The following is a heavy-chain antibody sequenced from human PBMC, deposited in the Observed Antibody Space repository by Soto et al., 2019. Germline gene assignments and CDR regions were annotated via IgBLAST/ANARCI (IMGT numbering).Heavy chain of an antibody. V-gene: IGHV3-73*02. J-gene: IGHJ6*02. CDR1: GFTFSGSA. CDR2: IRSKANSYAT. Sequence: EVQLVESGGGLVQPGGSLKLSCAASGFTFSGSAMHWVRQASGKGLEWVGRIRSKANSYATAYAAWVKGRFTISRDDSKNTSYLQMNSLKTEDTAVYYCTSSALIDYYYYYGMDVWGQGTTVTVSS. CDR3: TSSALIDYYYYYGMDV. D-gene: IGHD3-22*01.